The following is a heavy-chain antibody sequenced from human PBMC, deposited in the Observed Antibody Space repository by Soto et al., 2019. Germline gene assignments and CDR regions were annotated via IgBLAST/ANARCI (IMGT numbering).Heavy chain of an antibody. D-gene: IGHD6-13*01. Sequence: GASVKVSCKAFGGTFSSYAISWVRQAPGQGLEWMGGIIPIFGTANYAQKFQGRVTITADESTSTAYMELSSLRSEDTAVYYCARVKDNIPAAAPYGYYYYGMDVWGQGTTVTVSS. CDR1: GGTFSSYA. V-gene: IGHV1-69*13. CDR2: IIPIFGTA. CDR3: ARVKDNIPAAAPYGYYYYGMDV. J-gene: IGHJ6*02.